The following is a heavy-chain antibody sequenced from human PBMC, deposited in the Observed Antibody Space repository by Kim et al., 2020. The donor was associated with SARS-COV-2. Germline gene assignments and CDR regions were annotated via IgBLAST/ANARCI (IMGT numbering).Heavy chain of an antibody. D-gene: IGHD6-6*01. Sequence: YNPSRKSRVTISVDTSKNQFSRKLSAVTAADTAVYYCARGFRAAARPFDYWGQGTLVTVSS. CDR3: ARGFRAAARPFDY. J-gene: IGHJ4*02. V-gene: IGHV4-39*01.